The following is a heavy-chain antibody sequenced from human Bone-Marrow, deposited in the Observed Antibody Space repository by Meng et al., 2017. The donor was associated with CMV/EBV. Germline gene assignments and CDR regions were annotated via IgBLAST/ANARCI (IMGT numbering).Heavy chain of an antibody. CDR1: GFTFSSYE. Sequence: GESLKISCAASGFTFSSYEMNWVRQAPGKGLEWVSYISSSGSTIYYADSVKGRFTISRDNAKNSLYLQMHNLRVEDTAVYFCARDPRPQGFGESKGSYWSDPWGQGTLVTVSS. J-gene: IGHJ5*02. CDR3: ARDPRPQGFGESKGSYWSDP. CDR2: ISSSGSTI. V-gene: IGHV3-48*03. D-gene: IGHD3-10*01.